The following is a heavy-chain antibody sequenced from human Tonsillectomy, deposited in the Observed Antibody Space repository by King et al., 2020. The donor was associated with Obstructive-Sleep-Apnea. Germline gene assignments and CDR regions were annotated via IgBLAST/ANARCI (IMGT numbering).Heavy chain of an antibody. CDR2: ISYDGSNK. Sequence: VQLVESGGGVVQPGRSLRLSCAASGFTFSSYGMHWVRQAPGKGLEWVAVISYDGSNKYYEDSVKGRFTISKANSKNTLYLQMNSLRAEDTAVYYCAKARPSINDYDPYYGMDVWGQGTTVTVSS. CDR1: GFTFSSYG. J-gene: IGHJ6*02. V-gene: IGHV3-30*18. CDR3: AKARPSINDYDPYYGMDV. D-gene: IGHD4-17*01.